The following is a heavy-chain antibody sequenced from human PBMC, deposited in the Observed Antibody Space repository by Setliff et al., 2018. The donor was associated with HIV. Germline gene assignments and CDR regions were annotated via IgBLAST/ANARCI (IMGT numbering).Heavy chain of an antibody. J-gene: IGHJ3*01. CDR1: GGSISTSY. CDR2: IYISGTT. V-gene: IGHV4-4*09. CDR3: ARGWGHDGFDF. D-gene: IGHD6-19*01. Sequence: SETLSLTCTVSGGSISTSYWNWIRQPPGKGLEWIAYIYISGTTNYNPSLKSRVTISRDMSKNQFSLKLSSVTAAATAVYYCARGWGHDGFDFWGQGTMVTVSS.